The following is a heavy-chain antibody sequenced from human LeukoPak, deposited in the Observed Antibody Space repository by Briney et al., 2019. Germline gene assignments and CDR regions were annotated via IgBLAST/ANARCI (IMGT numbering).Heavy chain of an antibody. D-gene: IGHD3-10*01. Sequence: LRLSCAASGFTFSSYAMHWVRQAPGKGLEWVSGISWNSGSIGYADSVKGRFTISRDNAKNSLYLQMNSLRAEDTALYYCAKDMVRGVINYWFDPWGQGTLVTVSS. CDR1: GFTFSSYA. J-gene: IGHJ5*02. V-gene: IGHV3-9*01. CDR3: AKDMVRGVINYWFDP. CDR2: ISWNSGSI.